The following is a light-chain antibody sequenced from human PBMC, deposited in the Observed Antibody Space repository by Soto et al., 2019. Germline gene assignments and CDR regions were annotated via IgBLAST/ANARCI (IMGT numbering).Light chain of an antibody. CDR3: QQYNYWLPIT. J-gene: IGKJ5*01. CDR2: GAS. Sequence: EIVLTRSPGTLSLSPGKRATLSCRASQSVNSKVAWYQQKPGQAPRLLIYGASTRATGIPARFSGSGSGTEFTLPISSLKPEDFAVYYCQQYNYWLPITFGQGTRLEIK. V-gene: IGKV3-15*01. CDR1: QSVNSK.